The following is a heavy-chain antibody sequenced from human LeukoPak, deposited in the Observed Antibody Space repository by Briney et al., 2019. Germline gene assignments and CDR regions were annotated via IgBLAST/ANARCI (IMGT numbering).Heavy chain of an antibody. V-gene: IGHV4-59*01. CDR1: GGSISSYY. CDR2: IYYSGST. Sequence: SETLSLTCTVSGGSISSYYWSWIRQPPGKGLEWIGYIYYSGSTNYNPSLKSRVTISVDTSKNQFSLQLSSVTAADTAVYYCAGDVMSTALDAFDVWGQGTMVTVSS. CDR3: AGDVMSTALDAFDV. J-gene: IGHJ3*01. D-gene: IGHD1-1*01.